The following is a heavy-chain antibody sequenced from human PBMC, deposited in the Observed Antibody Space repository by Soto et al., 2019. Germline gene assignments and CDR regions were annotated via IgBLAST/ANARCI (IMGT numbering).Heavy chain of an antibody. CDR3: ARGSFSSSSSWFDP. D-gene: IGHD6-6*01. J-gene: IGHJ5*02. Sequence: SETLSLTCTVSGGSISSGGYYWGWIRQHPGKGLEWIGYIYYSGRTYYNPSLHSRVSIAVDTTENQFSLKLTSVTAADTSVYYCARGSFSSSSSWFDPWGRGTLVTVSS. CDR2: IYYSGRT. V-gene: IGHV4-31*03. CDR1: GGSISSGGYY.